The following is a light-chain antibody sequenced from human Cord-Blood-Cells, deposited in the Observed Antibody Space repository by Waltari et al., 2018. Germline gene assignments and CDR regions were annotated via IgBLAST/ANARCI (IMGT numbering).Light chain of an antibody. Sequence: DIQMTQSPSSLSASVGARVTITSRASQSISSYLNWYQQKPVKAPKLLIYAASRLQSGVPSRFSGSGSGTDFTLTISSLQPEDFATYYCQQSYSTPYSFGQGTKLEIK. CDR3: QQSYSTPYS. CDR1: QSISSY. J-gene: IGKJ2*03. V-gene: IGKV1-39*01. CDR2: AAS.